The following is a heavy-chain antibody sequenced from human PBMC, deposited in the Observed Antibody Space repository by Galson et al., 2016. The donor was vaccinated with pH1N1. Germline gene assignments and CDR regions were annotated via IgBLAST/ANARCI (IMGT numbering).Heavy chain of an antibody. Sequence: SVKVSCKASGYRFRDYYVHWVRQAPGHGLEWIGRVDPKTGGTKYGQQLQGRVTMTSDTSITTGYMELTRLKSDDTARYYCARVEGRAAVGTTAWGQGTLVTVSS. V-gene: IGHV1-2*06. J-gene: IGHJ5*01. D-gene: IGHD1-1*01. CDR2: VDPKTGGT. CDR1: GYRFRDYY. CDR3: ARVEGRAAVGTTA.